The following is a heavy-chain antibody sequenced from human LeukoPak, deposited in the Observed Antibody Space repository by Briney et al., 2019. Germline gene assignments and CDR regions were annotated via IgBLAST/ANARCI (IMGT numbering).Heavy chain of an antibody. CDR2: ISWNSGSI. D-gene: IGHD6-6*01. J-gene: IGHJ4*02. Sequence: GGSLRLSCAASGFTFDDYAMHWVRQAPGKGLEWVSGISWNSGSIGYADSVKGRFTISRDNAKNSLYLQMNSLRAEDTALYYCAKDIGYSSSGPFDYWGQGTLVTVSS. V-gene: IGHV3-9*01. CDR3: AKDIGYSSSGPFDY. CDR1: GFTFDDYA.